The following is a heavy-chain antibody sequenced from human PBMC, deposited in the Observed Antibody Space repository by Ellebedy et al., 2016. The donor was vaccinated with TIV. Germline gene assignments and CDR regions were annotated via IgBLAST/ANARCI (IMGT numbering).Heavy chain of an antibody. V-gene: IGHV3-7*01. CDR1: GFNFSSYW. CDR3: ARRASYGDYAVQVNPWFDP. D-gene: IGHD4-17*01. CDR2: IRQEGDEI. Sequence: GESLKISCAASGFNFSSYWMTWVRQAPGKGLEWVAKIRQEGDEIYYVESVKGRFTISRDNAKNSLFLQMNSLRDEDTAVYYCARRASYGDYAVQVNPWFDPWGQGTLVTVSS. J-gene: IGHJ5*02.